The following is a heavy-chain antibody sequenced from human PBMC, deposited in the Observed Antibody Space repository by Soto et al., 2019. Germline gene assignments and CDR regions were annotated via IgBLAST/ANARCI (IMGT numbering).Heavy chain of an antibody. Sequence: GGSLRLSCAASGFTFSSYGMHWVRQAPGKGLEWVAVIWYDGSNKYYADSVKGRFTISRDNSKNTLYLQMNSLRAEDTAVYYCARAVHNWNYSGGTFHYYYMDVWGKGTTVTV. CDR2: IWYDGSNK. CDR1: GFTFSSYG. J-gene: IGHJ6*03. V-gene: IGHV3-33*01. CDR3: ARAVHNWNYSGGTFHYYYMDV. D-gene: IGHD1-7*01.